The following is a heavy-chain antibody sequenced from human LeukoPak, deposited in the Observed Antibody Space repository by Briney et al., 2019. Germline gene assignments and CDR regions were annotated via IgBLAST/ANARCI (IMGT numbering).Heavy chain of an antibody. CDR3: ARVLSIAARLDY. CDR2: IYSGGST. V-gene: IGHV3-53*01. J-gene: IGHJ4*02. CDR1: GFTVSSNY. Sequence: GGSLRLSCAASGFTVSSNYMSWVRQAPGKGLEWVSVIYSGGSTYYADSVKGRFTISRDNSKNTLYLQMNSLRAEDTAVYYCARVLSIAARLDYWGQGTLVTVSS. D-gene: IGHD6-6*01.